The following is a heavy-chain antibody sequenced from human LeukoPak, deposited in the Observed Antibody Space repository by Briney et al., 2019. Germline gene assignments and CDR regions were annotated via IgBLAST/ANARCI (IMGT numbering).Heavy chain of an antibody. V-gene: IGHV4-30-4*08. CDR1: GGSISSGDYY. CDR3: ARKLRFLEWLPYARWFDR. D-gene: IGHD3-3*01. J-gene: IGHJ5*02. Sequence: SQTLSLTCTVSGGSISSGDYYWSWIRQPPGKGLEWIGYIYYSRSTYYNPTLKSPVTISVDTSKNQFSLKLSSVTAADTAVYYCARKLRFLEWLPYARWFDRWGQGTLVTVSS. CDR2: IYYSRST.